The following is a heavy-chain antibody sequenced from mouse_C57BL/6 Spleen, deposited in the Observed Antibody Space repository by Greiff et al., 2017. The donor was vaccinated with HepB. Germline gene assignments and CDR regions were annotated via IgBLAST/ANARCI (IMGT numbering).Heavy chain of an antibody. V-gene: IGHV5-17*01. CDR1: GFTFSDYG. J-gene: IGHJ4*01. CDR2: ISSGSSTI. CDR3: ARGGDYAMDY. Sequence: EVMLVESGGGLVKPGGSLKLSCEASGFTFSDYGMHWVRQAPEKGLEWVAYISSGSSTIYYADTVKGRFTISRDNAKNTLFLQMTSLRSEDTAMYYCARGGDYAMDYWGQGTSVTVSS. D-gene: IGHD1-1*02.